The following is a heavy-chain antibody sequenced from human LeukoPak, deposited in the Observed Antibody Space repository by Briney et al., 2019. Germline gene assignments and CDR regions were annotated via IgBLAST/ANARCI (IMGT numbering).Heavy chain of an antibody. CDR2: INWNGGNT. CDR1: GFTFDDYG. CDR3: ARASDGNWFDP. D-gene: IGHD1-26*01. Sequence: GGSLRLSCAASGFTFDDYGMSWVRQGPGKGLEWVSGINWNGGNTGYADSVKGRFTIFRDNAKNPLYLEMDSLRVEDTALYYCARASDGNWFDPWGQGTLVTVSS. V-gene: IGHV3-20*04. J-gene: IGHJ5*02.